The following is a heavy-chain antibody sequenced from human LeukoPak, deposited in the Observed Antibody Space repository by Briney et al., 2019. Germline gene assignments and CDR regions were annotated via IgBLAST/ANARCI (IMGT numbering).Heavy chain of an antibody. Sequence: SETLSLTCTVSGDSISSTSYYSGWLRQPPGKGLEWLGTIYYSGYIYSNPSLKSRVTISVDTSKNHFSLRLSSVTAADTAVYYCARQTSVDTTSSFDYWGQGTLVTVSS. D-gene: IGHD5-18*01. J-gene: IGHJ4*02. CDR2: IYYSGYI. CDR1: GDSISSTSYY. V-gene: IGHV4-39*01. CDR3: ARQTSVDTTSSFDY.